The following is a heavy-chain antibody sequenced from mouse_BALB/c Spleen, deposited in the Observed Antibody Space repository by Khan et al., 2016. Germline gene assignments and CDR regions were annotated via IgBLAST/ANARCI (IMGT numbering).Heavy chain of an antibody. Sequence: QVQLQESGPGLVAPSQSLSITCTVSGFSLTSYGVHWVRQPPGRGLEWLGVIWAGGSTNYNSALMSRLSIRTHNSKSQFFLKMNSLQTDDTAMYYCASPEDIWGQGTTLTVSS. CDR2: IWAGGST. J-gene: IGHJ2*01. D-gene: IGHD3-3*01. V-gene: IGHV2-9*02. CDR1: GFSLTSYG. CDR3: ASPEDI.